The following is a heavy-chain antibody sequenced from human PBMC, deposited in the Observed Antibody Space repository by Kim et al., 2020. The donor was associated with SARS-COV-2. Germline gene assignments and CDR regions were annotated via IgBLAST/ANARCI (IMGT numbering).Heavy chain of an antibody. D-gene: IGHD3-10*01. CDR2: IYHSGST. CDR1: GYSISSGYY. Sequence: SETLSLTCTVSGYSISSGYYWGWIRQPPGKGLEWIGSIYHSGSTYYNPSLKSRVTISVDTSKNQFSLKLSSVTAADTAVYYCASRFEELWFGEKVTWFDPWGQGTLVTVSS. J-gene: IGHJ5*02. V-gene: IGHV4-38-2*02. CDR3: ASRFEELWFGEKVTWFDP.